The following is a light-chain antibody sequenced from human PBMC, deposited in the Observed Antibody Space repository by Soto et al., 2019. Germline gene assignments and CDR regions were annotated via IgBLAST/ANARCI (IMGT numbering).Light chain of an antibody. J-gene: IGLJ3*02. CDR3: VLYMGRGIWV. Sequence: QAVVTQEPSFSVSPGGTVTLTCALSSRSVSTINSPSWCQQTPGQPPRTLIFRTNTRSSGVPDRFSGSILGSKAALTITGAQADDESDYYCVLYMGRGIWVFGGGTKVTVL. CDR2: RTN. CDR1: SRSVSTINS. V-gene: IGLV8-61*01.